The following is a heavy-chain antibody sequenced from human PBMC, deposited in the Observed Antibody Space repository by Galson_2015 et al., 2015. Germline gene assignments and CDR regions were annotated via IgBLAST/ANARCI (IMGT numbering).Heavy chain of an antibody. CDR2: ISWNSVSI. D-gene: IGHD3-10*01. J-gene: IGHJ4*02. V-gene: IGHV3-9*01. Sequence: SLRLSCAASGFTFDDYATHWVRQTPGKGLEWVSGISWNSVSIGYAASVKGRFTISRDNAKNSLYLQMNSLREEDTALYYCAKDIDTMVRGAIDYWGQGTLVTVSS. CDR3: AKDIDTMVRGAIDY. CDR1: GFTFDDYA.